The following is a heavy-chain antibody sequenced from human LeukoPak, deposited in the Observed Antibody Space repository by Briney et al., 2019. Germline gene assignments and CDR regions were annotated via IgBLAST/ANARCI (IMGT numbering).Heavy chain of an antibody. CDR2: IYYSGST. CDR3: ARDLGYCSSTSCGY. J-gene: IGHJ4*02. CDR1: GGSISSSSYY. D-gene: IGHD2-2*01. Sequence: SETLSLTCTVSGGSISSSSYYWGWLRQPPGKGREWVGSIYYSGSTYYNPSLKSRVTISVDTSKNQFSLKLSSVTAADTAVYYCARDLGYCSSTSCGYWGQGTLVTVSS. V-gene: IGHV4-39*07.